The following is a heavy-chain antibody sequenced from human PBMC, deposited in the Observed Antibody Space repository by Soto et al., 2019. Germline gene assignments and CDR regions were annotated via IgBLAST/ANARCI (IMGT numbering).Heavy chain of an antibody. D-gene: IGHD3-9*01. CDR2: ISGSGGST. J-gene: IGHJ4*02. V-gene: IGHV3-23*01. CDR3: AKPVLFDILIEYYFDY. CDR1: GFTFSSYA. Sequence: GGSLRLSCAASGFTFSSYAMSWVRQAPGKGLEWVSAISGSGGSTYYADSVKGRFTISRDNSKNTLYLQMNSLRAEDTAVYYCAKPVLFDILIEYYFDYWGQGTLVTVSS.